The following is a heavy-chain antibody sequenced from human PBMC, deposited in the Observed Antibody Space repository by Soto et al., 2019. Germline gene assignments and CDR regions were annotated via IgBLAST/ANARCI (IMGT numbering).Heavy chain of an antibody. CDR2: INYSGST. D-gene: IGHD5-18*01. CDR1: GASVDSAGYF. CDR3: ARGTGLSYTYGIDD. V-gene: IGHV4-31*03. Sequence: PSETLSLTCTVSGASVDSAGYFWTWIRQRPGKGLEWIGHINYSGSTDHTPSLRSRLMVSIDTPKNQFSLKLNSVTAADTAIYYCARGTGLSYTYGIDDWGQGTLVTVSS. J-gene: IGHJ1*01.